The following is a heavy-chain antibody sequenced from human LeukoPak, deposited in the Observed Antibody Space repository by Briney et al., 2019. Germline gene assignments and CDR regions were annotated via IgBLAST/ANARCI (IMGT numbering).Heavy chain of an antibody. CDR2: IYYSGST. D-gene: IGHD3-3*01. J-gene: IGHJ5*02. Sequence: SQTLSLTCTVSGGSISSGGYYWSWIRQHPGKGLEWIGYIYYSGSTYYNLSLKSRVTISVDTSKNQFSLKLSSVTAADTAVYYCARVRVEITIFGVALNWFDPWGQGTLVTVSS. CDR3: ARVRVEITIFGVALNWFDP. V-gene: IGHV4-31*03. CDR1: GGSISSGGYY.